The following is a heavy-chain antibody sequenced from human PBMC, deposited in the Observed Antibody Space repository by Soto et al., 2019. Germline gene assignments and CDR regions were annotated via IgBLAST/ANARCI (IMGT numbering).Heavy chain of an antibody. CDR1: GGSISSSSYY. V-gene: IGHV4-39*01. Sequence: PSETRSPTCTVSGGSISSSSYYWGWIRQPPGKGLEWIGSIYYSGSTHYNPSLKSRVTISVDTSKNQFSLKLSSVTAADTAVYYCARRPAGELAELNFDYWGQGTLVTVSS. CDR3: ARRPAGELAELNFDY. D-gene: IGHD1-26*01. CDR2: IYYSGST. J-gene: IGHJ4*02.